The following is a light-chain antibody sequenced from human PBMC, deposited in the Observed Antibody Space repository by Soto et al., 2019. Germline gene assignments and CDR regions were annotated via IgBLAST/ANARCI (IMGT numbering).Light chain of an antibody. CDR3: QQRTSWTPA. J-gene: IGKJ5*01. V-gene: IGKV3-11*01. Sequence: EIVLTQSPATLSLSPGERATLSCRASQNINIYLAWFIQKPGQAPRLLIYDASNRDTNIPVRFSGSGAGTDFTLTISSLEPEDFETYDCQQRTSWTPAFGQGTRLEIK. CDR1: QNINIY. CDR2: DAS.